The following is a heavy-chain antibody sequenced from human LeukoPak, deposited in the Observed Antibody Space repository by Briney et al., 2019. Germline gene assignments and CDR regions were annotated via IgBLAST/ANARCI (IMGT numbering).Heavy chain of an antibody. J-gene: IGHJ6*03. CDR2: MNPNSGNT. D-gene: IGHD6-13*01. V-gene: IGHV1-8*01. Sequence: APVKVSCKASGYTFTSYDINWVRQATGQGLEWMGWMNPNSGNTGYAQKFQGRVTMTRSTSISTAYMELSSLRSEDTAVYYCARDYRGIAAAGKGSYYYYYYMDVWGKGTTVTVSS. CDR3: ARDYRGIAAAGKGSYYYYYYMDV. CDR1: GYTFTSYD.